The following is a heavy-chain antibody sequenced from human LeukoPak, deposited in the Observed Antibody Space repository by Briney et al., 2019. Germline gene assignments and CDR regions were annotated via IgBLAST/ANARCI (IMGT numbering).Heavy chain of an antibody. CDR3: ARDPYGSVYFDY. D-gene: IGHD3-10*01. V-gene: IGHV3-53*01. Sequence: GGSLRLSCAASGFTVSSNYMSWVRQAPGKGLEWVSVIYSGGSTYYADSVKGRFTISRDNSKNTLYLQMNSLRAEDTAVYYCARDPYGSVYFDYWGQGTLVTVSS. CDR1: GFTVSSNY. J-gene: IGHJ4*02. CDR2: IYSGGST.